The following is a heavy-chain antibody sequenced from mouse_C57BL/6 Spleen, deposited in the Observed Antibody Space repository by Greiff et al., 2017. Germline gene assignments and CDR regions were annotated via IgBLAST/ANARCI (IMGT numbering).Heavy chain of an antibody. CDR2: IDPETGGT. CDR1: GYTFTDYE. CDR3: TRRDDYYAMDY. J-gene: IGHJ4*01. V-gene: IGHV1-15*01. Sequence: QVQLKESGAELVRPGASVTLSCKASGYTFTDYEMHWVKQTPVHGLEWIGAIDPETGGTAYNQKFNGKAILTADKSSSTAYMELRSLTSEDSAVYYCTRRDDYYAMDYWGQGTSVTVSS.